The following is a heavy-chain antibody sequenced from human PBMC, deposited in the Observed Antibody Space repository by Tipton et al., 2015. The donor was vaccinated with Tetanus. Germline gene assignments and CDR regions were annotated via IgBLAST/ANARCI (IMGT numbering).Heavy chain of an antibody. D-gene: IGHD2-2*01. V-gene: IGHV4-59*01. Sequence: LRLSCTVSGGYMSNNYWSWIRQPPGKGLERIAYIFHSGSTNYSPSLKSRVAISMDTSKNQISLKLSSVTAADTAVYYCARRSYCSSSRCFDAFDFWGQGAMVTVSS. J-gene: IGHJ3*01. CDR1: GGYMSNNY. CDR2: IFHSGST. CDR3: ARRSYCSSSRCFDAFDF.